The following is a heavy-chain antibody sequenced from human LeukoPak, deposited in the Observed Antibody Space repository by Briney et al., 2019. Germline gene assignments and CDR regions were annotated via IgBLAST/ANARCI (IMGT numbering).Heavy chain of an antibody. V-gene: IGHV1-2*02. CDR2: INPNSGGT. Sequence: EASVKVSCKASGYSFTDYYMHWVRQAPGQGLEWMGWINPNSGGTNYAQKFQGRVTMTRDTSISTAYMELSRLRSDDTAVHYCAGDEGGIAAVGVDYWGQGTLVTVSS. D-gene: IGHD6-13*01. CDR1: GYSFTDYY. CDR3: AGDEGGIAAVGVDY. J-gene: IGHJ4*02.